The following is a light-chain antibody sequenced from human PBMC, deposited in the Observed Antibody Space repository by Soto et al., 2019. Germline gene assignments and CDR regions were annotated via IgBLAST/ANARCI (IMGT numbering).Light chain of an antibody. CDR3: QQYGPSPST. Sequence: DIVLTQSPGTLSLSPGERATLSCRASRSVTTYVAWYQQKPGQAPRLLIYDVSTRATGISDRFSGSGSGTDFTLTISRLEPEDFAVYYCQQYGPSPSTFGQGTNLEI. V-gene: IGKV3-20*01. CDR1: RSVTTY. J-gene: IGKJ2*01. CDR2: DVS.